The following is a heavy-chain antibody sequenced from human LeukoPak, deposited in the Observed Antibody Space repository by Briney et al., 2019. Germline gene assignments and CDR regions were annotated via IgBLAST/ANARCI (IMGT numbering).Heavy chain of an antibody. D-gene: IGHD6-13*01. J-gene: IGHJ4*02. CDR3: ARGNSNPFDY. Sequence: SETLSLTCTVSGGSISSYYWSWIRQPPGKGLEGIGYIYYSGSTNYNPSLRSRVTISVDTSKNQFSLKLSSVTAADTAVYYCARGNSNPFDYWGQGTLVTVSS. CDR1: GGSISSYY. V-gene: IGHV4-59*01. CDR2: IYYSGST.